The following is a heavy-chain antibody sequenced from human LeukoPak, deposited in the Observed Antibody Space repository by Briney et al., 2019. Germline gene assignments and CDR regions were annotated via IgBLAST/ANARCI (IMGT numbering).Heavy chain of an antibody. CDR3: AKDTVKVTTIRRVPHYMDV. Sequence: AGGSLRLSCAASGSTFSSYGMHWVRQAPGKGLEWVSFIRYDGSNKYYADSVKGRFTISRDNSKNTLYLQVNSLRAEDTAVYYCAKDTVKVTTIRRVPHYMDVWGKGTTVTTSS. CDR2: IRYDGSNK. CDR1: GSTFSSYG. D-gene: IGHD4-17*01. V-gene: IGHV3-30*02. J-gene: IGHJ6*03.